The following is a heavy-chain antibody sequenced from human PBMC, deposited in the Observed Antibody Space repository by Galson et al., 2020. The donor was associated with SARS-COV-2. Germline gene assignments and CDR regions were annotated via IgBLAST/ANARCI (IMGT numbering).Heavy chain of an antibody. CDR1: GGSINNNNFY. CDR3: ARVSIGNSYFACET. V-gene: IGHV4-39*01. D-gene: IGHD3-22*01. J-gene: IGHJ3*02. CDR2: IFYSGST. Sequence: SETLSLTCTVSGGSINNNNFYWSWIRQPPGKGLEWIGRIFYSGSTYYNPSLKSRVSMFVDTSKNQFSLRLNSVTAADTAVYYCARVSIGNSYFACETWGQGPVVSVCS.